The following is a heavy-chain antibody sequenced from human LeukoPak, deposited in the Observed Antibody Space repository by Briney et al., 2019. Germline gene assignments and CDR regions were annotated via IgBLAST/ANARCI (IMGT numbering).Heavy chain of an antibody. CDR3: ARDTPDYYDSLPFDP. Sequence: GASVKVSCKASGYTFTSYGISWVRQAPGQGLEWMGWISAYNGNTNYAQKLQGRVTMTTDTSTSTAYMELRSLRSDDTAVYYCARDTPDYYDSLPFDPWGQGTLVTVSS. CDR1: GYTFTSYG. D-gene: IGHD3-22*01. J-gene: IGHJ5*02. CDR2: ISAYNGNT. V-gene: IGHV1-18*01.